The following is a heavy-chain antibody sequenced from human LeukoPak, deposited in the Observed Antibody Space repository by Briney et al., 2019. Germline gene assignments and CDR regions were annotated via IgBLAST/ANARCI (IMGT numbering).Heavy chain of an antibody. CDR1: GGSISRYY. CDR2: IYYSGST. J-gene: IGHJ6*02. D-gene: IGHD3-22*01. CDR3: ASSGSLYYYGMDV. Sequence: SETLSLTCAVAGGSISRYYWSWIRQSPGKGLEWIGYIYYSGSTNYNPSLKSRVTISVDPSKNQFSLKLSSVTAADTAVYYCASSGSLYYYGMDVWGQGTTVTVSS. V-gene: IGHV4-59*08.